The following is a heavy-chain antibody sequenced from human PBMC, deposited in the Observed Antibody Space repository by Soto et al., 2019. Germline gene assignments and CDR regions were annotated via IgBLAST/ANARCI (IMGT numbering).Heavy chain of an antibody. J-gene: IGHJ4*02. CDR1: GFTLDNYG. CDR3: AKDTGPN. V-gene: IGHV3-9*01. CDR2: ISWNSNTI. Sequence: PGGSLRLSFAASGFTLDNYGLHWVRQAPGKGLEWVSGISWNSNTIAYADSVKGRFTISRDNAKNSLYLQMNSLRAKDTAFYYCAKDTGPNWGQGTLVTVSS.